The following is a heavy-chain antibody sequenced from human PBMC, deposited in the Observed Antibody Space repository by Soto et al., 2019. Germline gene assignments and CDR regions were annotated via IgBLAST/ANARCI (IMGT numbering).Heavy chain of an antibody. D-gene: IGHD5-18*01. CDR2: IYYSGST. V-gene: IGHV4-59*08. J-gene: IGHJ6*03. CDR1: GGSISSYY. CDR3: ATARGYSYGYYYYYYYMDV. Sequence: QVQLQESGPGLVKPSETLSLTCTVSGGSISSYYWSWIRQPPGKGLEWIGYIYYSGSTNYNPSLKSRVTISVDTSKNQFSLKLSSVTAADTAVYYCATARGYSYGYYYYYYYMDVWGKGTTVTVSS.